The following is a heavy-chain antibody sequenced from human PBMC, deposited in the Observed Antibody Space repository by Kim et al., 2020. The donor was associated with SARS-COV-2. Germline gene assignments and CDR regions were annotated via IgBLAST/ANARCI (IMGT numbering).Heavy chain of an antibody. D-gene: IGHD5-18*01. V-gene: IGHV3-7*01. J-gene: IGHJ6*02. CDR1: GFTFSSYW. Sequence: GGSLRLSCAASGFTFSSYWMSWVRQAPGKGLEWVANIKQDGSEKYYVDSVKGRFTISRDNAKNSLYLQMNSLRAEDTAVYYCARASGYSYGYVGYYYGMDVWGQGTTVTVSS. CDR3: ARASGYSYGYVGYYYGMDV. CDR2: IKQDGSEK.